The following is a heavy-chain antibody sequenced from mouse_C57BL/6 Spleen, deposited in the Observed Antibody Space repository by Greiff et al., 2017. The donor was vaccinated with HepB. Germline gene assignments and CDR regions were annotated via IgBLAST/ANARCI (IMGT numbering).Heavy chain of an antibody. Sequence: QVQLQQSGAELVRPGTSVKVSCKASGYAFTNYLIEWVKQRPGQGLEWIGVINPGSGGTNYNEKFKGKATLTADKSSSTAYMQLSSLTSEDSAVYFCARSNYGGDFDYWGQGTTLTVSS. CDR1: GYAFTNYL. CDR3: ARSNYGGDFDY. J-gene: IGHJ2*01. CDR2: INPGSGGT. V-gene: IGHV1-54*01. D-gene: IGHD1-1*01.